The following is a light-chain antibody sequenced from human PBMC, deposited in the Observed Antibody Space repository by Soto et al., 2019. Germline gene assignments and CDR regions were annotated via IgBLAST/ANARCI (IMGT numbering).Light chain of an antibody. Sequence: EIVLTQAQGTLSLSPGEIVTLSCRASQSVSSSYFGWFQQRPGQAPGLLIYDTFNRATGIPDRFSGSGSGTDFTLNISRLEPEDFAVYYCHQYSGPPYTVGQGTKLEIK. CDR2: DTF. CDR1: QSVSSSY. CDR3: HQYSGPPYT. V-gene: IGKV3-20*01. J-gene: IGKJ2*01.